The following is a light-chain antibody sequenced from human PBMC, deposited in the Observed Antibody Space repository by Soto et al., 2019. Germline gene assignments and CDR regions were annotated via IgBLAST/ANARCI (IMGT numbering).Light chain of an antibody. CDR3: QQYNNWPIT. CDR2: GAS. CDR1: QSVDGY. V-gene: IGKV3-15*01. Sequence: VMTQSPGTLSVSLGESATLSCRASQSVDGYLAWYQQKPGQAPRLLIYGASTRATGVPARFSGSGSGTEFTLTISSLQSEDFAVYYCQQYNNWPITFGQGTRLEI. J-gene: IGKJ5*01.